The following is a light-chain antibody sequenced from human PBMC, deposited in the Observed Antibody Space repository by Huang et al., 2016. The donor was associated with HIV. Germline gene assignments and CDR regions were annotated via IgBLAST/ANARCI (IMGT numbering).Light chain of an antibody. V-gene: IGKV1-33*01. Sequence: DIQMTQSPYSLSASVGDRVTITCQASQDISNYLNWYQQKPGKAPKLLIYDASNLATGVPSRFSGSGSGTHFTFTISSLQPEDIATYFCQHYDNLPTLTFGGGTKVEIK. CDR1: QDISNY. CDR2: DAS. J-gene: IGKJ4*01. CDR3: QHYDNLPTLT.